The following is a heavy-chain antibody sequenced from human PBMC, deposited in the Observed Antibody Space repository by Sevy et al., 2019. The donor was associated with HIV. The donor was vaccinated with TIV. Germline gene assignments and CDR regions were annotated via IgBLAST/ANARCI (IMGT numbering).Heavy chain of an antibody. J-gene: IGHJ4*02. CDR1: GFTFSSYE. V-gene: IGHV3-48*03. Sequence: LSLTCVASGFTFSSYEMNWVRQAPGKGLEWVSSISNSGTSMYYSDSVKGRFTISRDNARNSLYLQMNSLRAEDTAVYYCARDLPPSATTVAHFDCWGQGTLVTVSS. CDR2: ISNSGTSM. D-gene: IGHD4-17*01. CDR3: ARDLPPSATTVAHFDC.